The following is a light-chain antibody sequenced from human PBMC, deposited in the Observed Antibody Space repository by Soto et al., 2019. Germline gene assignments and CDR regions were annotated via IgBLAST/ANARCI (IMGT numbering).Light chain of an antibody. Sequence: EIVLTQSPATLSLSPGERATRSCRASQSVSSYLAWYQQKPGQAPRLLIYDASNRATGIPARFSGSGSGTNFTLTISSLEPEDFAVYYCQQRINWPLTFGGGTKVDIK. CDR1: QSVSSY. CDR3: QQRINWPLT. V-gene: IGKV3-11*01. J-gene: IGKJ4*01. CDR2: DAS.